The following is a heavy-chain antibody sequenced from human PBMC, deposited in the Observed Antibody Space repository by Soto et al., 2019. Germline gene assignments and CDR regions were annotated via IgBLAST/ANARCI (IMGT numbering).Heavy chain of an antibody. CDR1: GFAFSTYG. V-gene: IGHV3-30*18. J-gene: IGHJ6*02. CDR3: AKVHLSSNRVFYYNGMDV. Sequence: PGGSLRLSCAASGFAFSTYGMHWVRQAPGKGLEWVALISFDGSNKYYADSATGRFTISRDNSKNTLFLQMNSLRAEDTALYYCAKVHLSSNRVFYYNGMDVWGQGTTVTVSS. CDR2: ISFDGSNK.